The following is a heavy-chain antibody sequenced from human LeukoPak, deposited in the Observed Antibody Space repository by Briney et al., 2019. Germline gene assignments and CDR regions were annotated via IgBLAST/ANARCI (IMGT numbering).Heavy chain of an antibody. Sequence: PGGSLRLSCAASGFTFSDYYMSWIRQAPGKGLEWVSYISSSGSTIYYADSVKGRFTISRDNAKNSLYLQMNSLRAEDTAVYYCARSGYCGGECYSDVYYYYYMDVWGKGTTVTVSS. CDR3: ARSGYCGGECYSDVYYYYYMDV. CDR2: ISSSGSTI. V-gene: IGHV3-11*04. D-gene: IGHD2-21*01. CDR1: GFTFSDYY. J-gene: IGHJ6*03.